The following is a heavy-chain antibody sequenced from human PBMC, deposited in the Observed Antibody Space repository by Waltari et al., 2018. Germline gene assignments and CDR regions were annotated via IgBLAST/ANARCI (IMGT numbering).Heavy chain of an antibody. V-gene: IGHV4-38-2*01. CDR3: ARTSQYSSGWYWYFDL. CDR1: GYSISSGYY. Sequence: QVQLQESGPGLVKPSETLSLTCAVSGYSISSGYYWGWIRQPPGKGLEWIGSIYHSGSTSYNPSLKSRVTISVDTSKNQFSLKLSSVTAADTAVYYCARTSQYSSGWYWYFDLWGRGTLVTVSS. J-gene: IGHJ2*01. CDR2: IYHSGST. D-gene: IGHD6-19*01.